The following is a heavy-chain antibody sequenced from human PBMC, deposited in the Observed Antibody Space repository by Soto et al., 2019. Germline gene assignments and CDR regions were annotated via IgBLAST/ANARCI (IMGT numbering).Heavy chain of an antibody. CDR2: ISYDGSNK. D-gene: IGHD6-13*01. Sequence: GGSLRRSCAASGFTFSSYGMHWVRQAPGKGLEWVAVISYDGSNKYYADSVKGRFTISRDNSKNTLYLQMNSLRAEDTAVYYCAKDPLHIAAAGTRPEPSYYYYYGMDVWGQGTTVTVSS. CDR3: AKDPLHIAAAGTRPEPSYYYYYGMDV. V-gene: IGHV3-30*18. J-gene: IGHJ6*02. CDR1: GFTFSSYG.